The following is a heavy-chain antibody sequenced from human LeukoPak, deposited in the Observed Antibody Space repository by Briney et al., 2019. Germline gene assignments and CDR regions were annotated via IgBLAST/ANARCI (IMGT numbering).Heavy chain of an antibody. CDR3: ARDSYYGSGSLTAFDI. CDR1: GFIFSPYG. Sequence: PGGSLRLSCAASGFIFSPYGMTWVRQAPGKGLEWVANIKQDGSEKYYVDSVKGRFTISRDNAKNSLYLQMNSLRAEDTAVYYCARDSYYGSGSLTAFDIWGQGTMVTVSS. D-gene: IGHD3-10*01. CDR2: IKQDGSEK. J-gene: IGHJ3*02. V-gene: IGHV3-7*01.